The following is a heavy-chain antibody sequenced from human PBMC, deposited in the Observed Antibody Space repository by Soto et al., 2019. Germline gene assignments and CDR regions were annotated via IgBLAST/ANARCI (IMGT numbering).Heavy chain of an antibody. CDR2: INHSGST. D-gene: IGHD6-13*01. Sequence: QVQLQQWGAGLLKPSETLSLTCAVYGGSFSGYYWSWIRQPPGKGLEWMGEINHSGSTNYNPSLKRRVTIAVNASKNQFSLKLSSVTAADTAVYYCARGDSSRAEAGTFFDYWGQGTLVTVSS. CDR1: GGSFSGYY. V-gene: IGHV4-34*01. J-gene: IGHJ4*02. CDR3: ARGDSSRAEAGTFFDY.